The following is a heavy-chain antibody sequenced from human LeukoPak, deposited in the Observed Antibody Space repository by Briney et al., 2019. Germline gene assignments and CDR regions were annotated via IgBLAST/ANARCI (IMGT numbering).Heavy chain of an antibody. J-gene: IGHJ4*02. Sequence: GRSLRLSCAASGFTFSSYAMHWVRQAPGKGLEWVAVISYDGSNKYYADSVKGRFTISRDNSENTLYLQMNSLRAEDTAVYYCARLLSGNWGQGTLVTVSS. CDR1: GFTFSSYA. V-gene: IGHV3-30-3*01. CDR3: ARLLSGN. D-gene: IGHD2-15*01. CDR2: ISYDGSNK.